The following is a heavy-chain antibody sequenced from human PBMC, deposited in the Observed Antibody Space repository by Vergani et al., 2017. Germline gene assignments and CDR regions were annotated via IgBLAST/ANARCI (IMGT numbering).Heavy chain of an antibody. V-gene: IGHV4-39*01. CDR1: GASIRSSNYY. CDR2: IYYSGST. D-gene: IGHD5-24*01. Sequence: QLQLQESGPGLVKPSATLSLTCSVSGASIRSSNYYWGWIRQPPGKGLEWIASIYYSGSTYYNPSLKSRVTISGDTSKNQFSLKLSSVTAADTAVYFCARHYTVEWLGRWGWIDPWGQGVLVTVFS. J-gene: IGHJ5*02. CDR3: ARHYTVEWLGRWGWIDP.